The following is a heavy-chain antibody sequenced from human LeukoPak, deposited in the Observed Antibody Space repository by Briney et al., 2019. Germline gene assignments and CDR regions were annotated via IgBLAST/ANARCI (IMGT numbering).Heavy chain of an antibody. CDR3: MTAAIALVRGPVNTLDI. Sequence: GGSLRLSCAASGFTFNNAWMSWVRQAPGKGLEWVGRIKSKTDGGTRDYAAFVKGRFTISRDDSKKTLYLHMNSLKSEDTAVYYCMTAAIALVRGPVNTLDIWGPGTMVTVSS. J-gene: IGHJ3*02. CDR2: IKSKTDGGTR. CDR1: GFTFNNAW. D-gene: IGHD3-10*01. V-gene: IGHV3-15*01.